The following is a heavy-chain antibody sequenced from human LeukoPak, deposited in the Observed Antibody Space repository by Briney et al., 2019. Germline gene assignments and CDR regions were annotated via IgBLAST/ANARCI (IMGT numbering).Heavy chain of an antibody. CDR3: ARYFGTTGTPNY. CDR1: GGSISSSSYY. Sequence: SETLSLTCTVSGGSISSSSYYWGWIRQPPGKGLEWIGSIYYSGSTYYSPSLKSRVTISVDTSKNQFSLKLSSVTAADTAVYYCARYFGTTGTPNYWGQGTLVTVSS. CDR2: IYYSGST. J-gene: IGHJ4*02. V-gene: IGHV4-39*01. D-gene: IGHD1-1*01.